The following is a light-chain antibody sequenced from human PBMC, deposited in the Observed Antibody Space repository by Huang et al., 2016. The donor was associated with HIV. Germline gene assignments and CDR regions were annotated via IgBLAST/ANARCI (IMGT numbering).Light chain of an antibody. J-gene: IGKJ1*01. Sequence: EIVMTQSPATLSVSPGERATLSCRASQSVSSNLAWYQQKPGTAPRLLSYGAPTRAPGIPARFSGSGSGTEFTLTISSLQSEDFAVYYCQQYNNWPRTFGQGTKVEIK. CDR2: GAP. V-gene: IGKV3-15*01. CDR3: QQYNNWPRT. CDR1: QSVSSN.